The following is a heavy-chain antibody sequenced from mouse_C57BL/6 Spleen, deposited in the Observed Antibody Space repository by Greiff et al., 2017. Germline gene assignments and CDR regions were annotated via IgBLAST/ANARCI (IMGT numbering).Heavy chain of an antibody. CDR2: IYPGDGDT. D-gene: IGHD1-1*01. V-gene: IGHV1-80*01. CDR3: ARSITTVVARDYYAMDY. CDR1: GYAFSSYW. Sequence: LVESGAELVKPGASVKISCKASGYAFSSYWMNWVKQRPGKGLEWIGQIYPGDGDTNYNGKFKGKATLTADKSSSTAYMQLSSLTSEDSAVYFCARSITTVVARDYYAMDYWGQGTSVTVSS. J-gene: IGHJ4*01.